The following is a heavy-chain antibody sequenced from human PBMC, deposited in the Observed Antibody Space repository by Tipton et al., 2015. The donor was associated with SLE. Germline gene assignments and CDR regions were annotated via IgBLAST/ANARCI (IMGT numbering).Heavy chain of an antibody. CDR3: ASRNYYDRSGYYYYFFDY. CDR1: RGPITSGGYY. D-gene: IGHD3-22*01. CDR2: IYYSGST. V-gene: IGHV4-31*03. J-gene: IGHJ4*02. Sequence: TLSLTCTVSRGPITSGGYYWSWIRQHPGKGLEWIGYIYYSGSTYYNPSLKSRVTISLDTSKNQFSLKLSSVTAADTAVYYCASRNYYDRSGYYYYFFDYWGQGTLVTVSS.